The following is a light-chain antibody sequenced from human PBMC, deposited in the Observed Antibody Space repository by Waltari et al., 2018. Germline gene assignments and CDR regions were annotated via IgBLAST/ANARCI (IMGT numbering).Light chain of an antibody. CDR1: QSLVHSDGNTH. V-gene: IGKV2-30*02. J-gene: IGKJ2*01. CDR3: MQGTHWPYT. CDR2: RVS. Sequence: EGVMTQSPLSLPVTRGQPASISCKSSQSLVHSDGNTHLNWFQQRPGQSPRRLFYRVSSRESGVPDRFSGSGSGTDFTLKISRVEAEDVGVYYCMQGTHWPYTFGQGTRLDIK.